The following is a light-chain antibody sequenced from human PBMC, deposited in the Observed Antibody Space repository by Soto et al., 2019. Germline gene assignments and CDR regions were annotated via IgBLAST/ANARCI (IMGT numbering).Light chain of an antibody. CDR1: SSDVGGYNS. CDR2: EVS. CDR3: SSYTSSSTLV. J-gene: IGLJ1*01. V-gene: IGLV2-14*01. Sequence: QSVLTQTASVSGSRGQSITVSCTGTSSDVGGYNSVSWYQQHPGKPPKLIIYEVSNRPSGVSDRFSGSKSGNTASLTISGLQAEDEADYYCSSYTSSSTLVFGTGTKVTVL.